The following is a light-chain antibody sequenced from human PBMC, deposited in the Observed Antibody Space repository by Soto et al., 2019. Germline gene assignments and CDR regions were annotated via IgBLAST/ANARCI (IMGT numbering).Light chain of an antibody. J-gene: IGKJ5*01. CDR3: QQANSFPIT. CDR1: QGISSY. CDR2: TAS. V-gene: IGKV1-9*01. Sequence: DIQLTQAPSFLSASAGDRVSITCRASQGISSYLAWYQQKPGKAPKLLISTASNLHSGVPSRFSGSGSGTNFTLTISSLQPEDFATYYCQQANSFPITFGQGTRLEIK.